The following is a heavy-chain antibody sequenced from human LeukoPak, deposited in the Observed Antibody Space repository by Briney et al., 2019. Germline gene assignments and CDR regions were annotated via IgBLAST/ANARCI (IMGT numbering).Heavy chain of an antibody. CDR3: ARDPIVLMVYAPYYYMDV. D-gene: IGHD2-8*01. V-gene: IGHV1-2*02. J-gene: IGHJ6*03. CDR2: INPNSGGT. Sequence: ASVKVSCKASGYTFTGYYMHWVRQAPGQGLEWMGWINPNSGGTNYAQKFQGRVTMTRDTSISTAYMELSRLRSDDTAVYYCARDPIVLMVYAPYYYMDVWGKGTTVTVSS. CDR1: GYTFTGYY.